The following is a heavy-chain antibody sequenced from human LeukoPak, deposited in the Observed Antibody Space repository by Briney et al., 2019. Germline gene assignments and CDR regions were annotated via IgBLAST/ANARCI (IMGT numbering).Heavy chain of an antibody. CDR2: INHSGST. CDR3: ARGDYYDSSGYYYFDY. CDR1: GGSFSGYY. D-gene: IGHD3-22*01. V-gene: IGHV4-34*01. J-gene: IGHJ4*02. Sequence: TSETLSLTCAVYGGSFSGYYWSWIRQPPGKGLEWIGEINHSGSTNYNPSLKSRVTISVDTFKNQFSLKLSSVTAADTAVYYCARGDYYDSSGYYYFDYWGQGTLVTVSS.